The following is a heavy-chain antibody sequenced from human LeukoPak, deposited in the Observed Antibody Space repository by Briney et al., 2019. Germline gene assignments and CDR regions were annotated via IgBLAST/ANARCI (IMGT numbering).Heavy chain of an antibody. CDR1: GVSISTSY. J-gene: IGHJ4*02. Sequence: SATLSLTCTVSGVSISTSYWSWIRQPPGKGLEWIGYSGNTNHNPSLESRVTISVDTSKNQFFLRLTSVTAADTAVYYCARDRPGTTSLEYWGQGTLVTVSS. CDR3: ARDRPGTTSLEY. V-gene: IGHV4-59*01. CDR2: SGNT. D-gene: IGHD1-14*01.